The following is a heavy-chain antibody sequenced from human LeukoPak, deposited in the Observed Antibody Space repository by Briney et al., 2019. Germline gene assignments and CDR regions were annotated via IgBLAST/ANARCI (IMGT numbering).Heavy chain of an antibody. J-gene: IGHJ4*02. Sequence: GGSLRLSCAASGFTFSSYGMSWVRQAPGKGLEWVSAISGSGGSTYYADSVKGRFTISRDNSKNTLYLQMNSLRAEDTAVYYCAKPTYYYDSSGPREYFDYWGQGTLVTVSS. CDR3: AKPTYYYDSSGPREYFDY. CDR1: GFTFSSYG. V-gene: IGHV3-23*01. D-gene: IGHD3-22*01. CDR2: ISGSGGST.